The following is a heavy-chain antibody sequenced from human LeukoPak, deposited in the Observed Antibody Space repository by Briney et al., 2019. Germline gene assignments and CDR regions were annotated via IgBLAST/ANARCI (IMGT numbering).Heavy chain of an antibody. J-gene: IGHJ6*03. D-gene: IGHD2-21*01. Sequence: PSETLSLTCAVSGDSISSSNWWSWVRQPPGKGLEWIGEIYHSGSSKYNPSLKSRLTISVDKSKNQFSLRLSSVTAADTAVYYCARVSGVREGIVDLRGRFYNYYYMDVWGKGTTVTVSS. CDR2: IYHSGSS. CDR1: GDSISSSNW. CDR3: ARVSGVREGIVDLRGRFYNYYYMDV. V-gene: IGHV4-4*02.